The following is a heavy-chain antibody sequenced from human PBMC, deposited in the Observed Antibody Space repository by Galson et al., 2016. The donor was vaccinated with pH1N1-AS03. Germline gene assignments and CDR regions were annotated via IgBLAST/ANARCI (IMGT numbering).Heavy chain of an antibody. CDR3: AQDSWGNNWSCFYY. CDR1: GFTFSSYT. V-gene: IGHV3-23*01. Sequence: FLRLSCAASGFTFSSYTMSWVRQAPGKGMEWVSGISGRDGSLYYADSVRGRFTIPRGNSKNTLYMQMNSLRAEDTAVYYCAQDSWGNNWSCFYYWGQGTLVTVSS. CDR2: ISGRDGSL. J-gene: IGHJ4*02. D-gene: IGHD1-1*01.